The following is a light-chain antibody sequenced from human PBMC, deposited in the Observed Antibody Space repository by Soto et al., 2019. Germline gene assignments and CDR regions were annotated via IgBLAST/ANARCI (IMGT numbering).Light chain of an antibody. J-gene: IGLJ2*01. CDR2: DVS. V-gene: IGLV2-11*01. CDR3: CSYAGSYTV. CDR1: SSDVGGYNY. Sequence: QSVLTQPRSVSGSPGQSVTISCTGTSSDVGGYNYVSWYQQHPGKAPKLMIYDVSKRPSGVPDRFSGSKSGNTASLTISGFQAEDEADYYCCSYAGSYTVFGGGTKLTVL.